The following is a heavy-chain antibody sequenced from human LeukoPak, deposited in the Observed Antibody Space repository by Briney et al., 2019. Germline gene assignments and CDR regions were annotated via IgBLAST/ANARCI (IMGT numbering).Heavy chain of an antibody. J-gene: IGHJ4*02. CDR1: GGSISSGGYS. CDR2: IYHSGST. CDR3: ARGVYSGYDFGFDY. D-gene: IGHD5-12*01. Sequence: SETLSLTCAVSGGSISSGGYSWSWIRQPPGKGLEWIGYIYHSGSTYYNPSLKSRVTISVDRSKNQFSLKLSSVTAADTAVYYRARGVYSGYDFGFDYWGQGTLVTVSS. V-gene: IGHV4-30-2*01.